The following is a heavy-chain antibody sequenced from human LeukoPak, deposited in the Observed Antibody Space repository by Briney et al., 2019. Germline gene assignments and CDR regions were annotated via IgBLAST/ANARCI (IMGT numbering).Heavy chain of an antibody. CDR2: ISGSGGTK. J-gene: IGHJ4*02. Sequence: GGSLRLSCAASGFTFFNYAMSWVRQAPGKGLEWLSAISGSGGTKYYADSVKGCFTISRDNSKNTLYLQMTSLRAEDTAVYYCAKAYGDFGYYFDYWGEGTLVSVSS. CDR1: GFTFFNYA. CDR3: AKAYGDFGYYFDY. V-gene: IGHV3-23*01. D-gene: IGHD4-17*01.